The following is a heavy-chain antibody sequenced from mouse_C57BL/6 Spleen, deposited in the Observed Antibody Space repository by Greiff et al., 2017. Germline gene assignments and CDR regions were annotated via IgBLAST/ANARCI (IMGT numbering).Heavy chain of an antibody. CDR3: ARIEVGYWYFYV. V-gene: IGHV1-61*01. D-gene: IGHD1-1*02. CDR2: IYPSDSET. J-gene: IGHJ1*03. Sequence: QVQLQQPGAELVRPGSSVKLSCKASGYTFTSYWMDWVKQRPGQGLEWIGNIYPSDSETHYNQKFKDKATLTVDKSSSTAYMQLSSLTSEDSAVYYCARIEVGYWYFYVWGTGTTVTVSS. CDR1: GYTFTSYW.